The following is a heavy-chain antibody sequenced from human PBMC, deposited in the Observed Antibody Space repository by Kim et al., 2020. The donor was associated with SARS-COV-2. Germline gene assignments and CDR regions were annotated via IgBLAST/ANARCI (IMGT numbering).Heavy chain of an antibody. Sequence: SETLSLTCTVSGGSVSSGSYYWSWIRQPPGKGVEWIGYIYYSGSTNYTPSLKSRVTISVDTYKNQFSLKLSSETAADTAVYYCARMRMVRGVGYYYDDGVDLWGQGTTVTVSS. CDR2: IYYSGST. CDR3: ARMRMVRGVGYYYDDGVDL. V-gene: IGHV4-61*01. D-gene: IGHD3-10*01. J-gene: IGHJ6*02. CDR1: GGSVSSGSYY.